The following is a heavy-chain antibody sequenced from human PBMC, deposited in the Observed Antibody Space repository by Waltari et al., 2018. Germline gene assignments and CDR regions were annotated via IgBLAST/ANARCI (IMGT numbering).Heavy chain of an antibody. D-gene: IGHD2-21*01. CDR2: LYISGSS. V-gene: IGHV4-4*07. Sequence: QVQLQESGPGLVRPSETLSLICNVSGDSITNYLWTWIRQPAGKGREWIGRLYISGSSNYNSSLKSRVTMSLDASKNQFSLKLISVTAADTALYYCARELPGLGYFDAWGQGILVTVSS. CDR3: ARELPGLGYFDA. J-gene: IGHJ4*02. CDR1: GDSITNYL.